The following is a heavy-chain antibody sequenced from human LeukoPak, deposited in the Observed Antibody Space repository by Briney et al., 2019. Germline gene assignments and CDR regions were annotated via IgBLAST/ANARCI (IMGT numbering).Heavy chain of an antibody. V-gene: IGHV3-23*01. CDR3: AKVTAIPPYYYYGMDV. CDR1: GFTFSSYA. D-gene: IGHD2-21*02. CDR2: ISGSGGST. Sequence: PGGSLRLSCAASGFTFSSYAMSWVRQDPGKGLEWVSAISGSGGSTYYADSVKGRFTISRDNSKNTLYLQMNSLRAEDTAVYYCAKVTAIPPYYYYGMDVWGQGTTVTVSS. J-gene: IGHJ6*02.